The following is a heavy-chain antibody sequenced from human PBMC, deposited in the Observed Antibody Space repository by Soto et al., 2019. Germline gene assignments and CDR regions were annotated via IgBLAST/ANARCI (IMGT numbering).Heavy chain of an antibody. J-gene: IGHJ1*01. D-gene: IGHD3-22*01. Sequence: QVQLVESGGGVVQPGRSLRLSCAASGFTFSSYAMHWVRQAPGKGLEWVAVISYDGSNKYYADSVKGRLTISRYNSKNTLYLQMNSLRVEDTAVYYCAREGSGYRPKYFQHWGQGTLVTVSS. CDR2: ISYDGSNK. V-gene: IGHV3-30-3*01. CDR1: GFTFSSYA. CDR3: AREGSGYRPKYFQH.